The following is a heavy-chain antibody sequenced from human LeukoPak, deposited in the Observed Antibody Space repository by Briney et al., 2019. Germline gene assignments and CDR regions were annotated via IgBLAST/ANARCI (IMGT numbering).Heavy chain of an antibody. V-gene: IGHV4-61*02. J-gene: IGHJ4*02. CDR2: IYTGGST. Sequence: SETLSLTCTVPGGSISSGSYYWSWIRQAAGKGVEWIGRIYTGGSTNYNPSLKSRVTISVDTSKNQFSLKLSSVTAADTAVYYCARDKRGGSPYYFDYWGQGTLVTVSS. D-gene: IGHD2-15*01. CDR3: ARDKRGGSPYYFDY. CDR1: GGSISSGSYY.